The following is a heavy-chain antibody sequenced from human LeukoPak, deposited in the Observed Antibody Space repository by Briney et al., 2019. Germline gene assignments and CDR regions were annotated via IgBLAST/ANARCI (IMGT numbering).Heavy chain of an antibody. CDR2: ISYDGSNK. Sequence: GRSLRLSCAASGFTFSSYGMHWVRQAPGKGLEWVAVISYDGSNKYYADSVKGRFTISRDNSKNTLYLQMNSLRAEDTAVYYCARGESDYGDYYPPDYWGQGTLVTVSS. CDR3: ARGESDYGDYYPPDY. CDR1: GFTFSSYG. J-gene: IGHJ4*02. D-gene: IGHD4-17*01. V-gene: IGHV3-30*03.